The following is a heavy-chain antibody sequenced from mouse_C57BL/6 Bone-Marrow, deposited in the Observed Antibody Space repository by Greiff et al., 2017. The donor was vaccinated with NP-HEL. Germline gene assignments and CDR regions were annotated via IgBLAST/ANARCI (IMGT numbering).Heavy chain of an antibody. CDR2: ISNGGGST. Sequence: EVQVVESGGGLVQPGGSLKLSCAASGFTFSDYYMYWVRQTPEKRLEWVAYISNGGGSTYYPDTVKGRFTISRDNAKNTLYLQMSRLKSEDTAMYYCARQLRPYAMDYWGQGTSVTVSS. D-gene: IGHD2-4*01. J-gene: IGHJ4*01. CDR1: GFTFSDYY. CDR3: ARQLRPYAMDY. V-gene: IGHV5-12*01.